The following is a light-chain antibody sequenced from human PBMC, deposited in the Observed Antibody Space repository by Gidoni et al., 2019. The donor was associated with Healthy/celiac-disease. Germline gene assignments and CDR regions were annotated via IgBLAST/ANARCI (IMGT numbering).Light chain of an antibody. J-gene: IGKJ3*01. V-gene: IGKV3-20*01. CDR1: QSVSSSY. CDR3: QQYGSSPPEVT. CDR2: GAS. Sequence: EIVLTQSPGTLSLSPVERATLSCRASQSVSSSYLAWYQQKPGQAPRLLIYGASSRATGIPDRFSGSGSGTDFTLTISRLEPEDFAVYYCQQYGSSPPEVTFGPGTKVDIK.